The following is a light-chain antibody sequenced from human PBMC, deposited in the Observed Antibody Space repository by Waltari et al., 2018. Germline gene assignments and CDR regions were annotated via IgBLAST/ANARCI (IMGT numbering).Light chain of an antibody. CDR2: WAS. J-gene: IGKJ2*01. Sequence: IVMAQSPDTLSASPSEWATGHGKSSPSVLYSSNNKNYLAWYQQKPGQPPKLLIYWASTRDSGVPDRFSGSGCGTDFTLTTSSLQADDVAVYYCQQYYSTPLYTFGHGTKLEIK. V-gene: IGKV4-1*01. CDR1: PSVLYSSNNKNY. CDR3: QQYYSTPLYT.